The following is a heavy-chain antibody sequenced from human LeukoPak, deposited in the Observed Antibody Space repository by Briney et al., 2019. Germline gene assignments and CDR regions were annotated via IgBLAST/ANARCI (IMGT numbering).Heavy chain of an antibody. D-gene: IGHD5-18*01. Sequence: SETLSLTCTVSGGSINSGDYYWSWIRQHPGQGLEWIGYMHASGSTFYNPSLKSRVTISIDTSKNQFSLKLSSVTAADAAVYYCASSYGFVDYWGQGTLVTVSS. J-gene: IGHJ4*02. CDR1: GGSINSGDYY. V-gene: IGHV4-31*03. CDR2: MHASGST. CDR3: ASSYGFVDY.